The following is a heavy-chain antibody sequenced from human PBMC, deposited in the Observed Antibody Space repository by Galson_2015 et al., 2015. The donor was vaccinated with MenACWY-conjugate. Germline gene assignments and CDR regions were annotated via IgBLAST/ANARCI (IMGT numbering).Heavy chain of an antibody. CDR1: GAPVTSGSYY. CDR2: IYYSGST. J-gene: IGHJ4*02. Sequence: ETLSLTCSVSGAPVTSGSYYWSWIRPPPGKGLEWIGYIYYSGSTNYNPSLKSRVTISVNTSKNQFSLKMSSVTPADTAVYYCARDNGYSYGRPFDYWGQGTLVTVSS. CDR3: ARDNGYSYGRPFDY. D-gene: IGHD5-18*01. V-gene: IGHV4-61*01.